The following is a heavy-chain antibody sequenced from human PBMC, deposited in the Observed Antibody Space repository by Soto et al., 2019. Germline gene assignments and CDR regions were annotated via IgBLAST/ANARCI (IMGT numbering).Heavy chain of an antibody. CDR3: AASAHGSGGSSLDY. V-gene: IGHV3-30*03. D-gene: IGHD2-15*01. CDR2: ISYDGSNE. J-gene: IGHJ4*02. Sequence: QVQLVESGGGVVQPGRSLRLSCAASGFIFSIYGMHWVRQAPGKGLEWVAAISYDGSNEYYADSVKGRFTISRDNSKNTLYLQMNSLRADDTAVYYCAASAHGSGGSSLDYRGQGTLVSVSS. CDR1: GFIFSIYG.